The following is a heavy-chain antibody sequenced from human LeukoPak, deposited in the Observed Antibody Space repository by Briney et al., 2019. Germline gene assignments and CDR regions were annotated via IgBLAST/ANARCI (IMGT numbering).Heavy chain of an antibody. J-gene: IGHJ3*02. V-gene: IGHV1-46*01. CDR2: INPSGGST. D-gene: IGHD3-22*01. CDR3: ARHYYDSSGYSDAFDI. Sequence: GASVKVSCKASGYTFTSYYMHWVRQAPGQGLEWMGIINPSGGSTSYAQKFQGRVTITADKSTSTAYMELSSLRSEDTAVYYCARHYYDSSGYSDAFDIWGQGTMVTVSS. CDR1: GYTFTSYY.